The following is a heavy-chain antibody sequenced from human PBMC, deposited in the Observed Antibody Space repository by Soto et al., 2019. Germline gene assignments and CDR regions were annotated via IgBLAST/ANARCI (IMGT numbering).Heavy chain of an antibody. Sequence: GGSLRLSCAASGFPFSNAWMSWVRQAPGKGLEWVGRIKSKTDGGTTDYAAPVKGRFTISRDDSKNTLYLQMNSLKTEDTAVYYCTTAWWELLDYGMDVWGQGTTVTVSS. CDR2: IKSKTDGGTT. CDR1: GFPFSNAW. CDR3: TTAWWELLDYGMDV. J-gene: IGHJ6*02. D-gene: IGHD1-26*01. V-gene: IGHV3-15*01.